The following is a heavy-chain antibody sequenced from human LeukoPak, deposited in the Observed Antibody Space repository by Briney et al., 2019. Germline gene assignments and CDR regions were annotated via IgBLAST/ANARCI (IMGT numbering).Heavy chain of an antibody. CDR3: ARARLVEYYDFWSGYVDY. V-gene: IGHV6-1*01. D-gene: IGHD3-3*01. CDR1: GDSVSSNSAA. J-gene: IGHJ4*02. Sequence: SQTLSLTCAISGDSVSSNSAAWNWIRQSPSRGLEWLGRTYYRSKWYNDYAVSVKSRITINPDTSKNQFSLKLSSVTAADTAVYYCARARLVEYYDFWSGYVDYWGQGTLVTVSS. CDR2: TYYRSKWYN.